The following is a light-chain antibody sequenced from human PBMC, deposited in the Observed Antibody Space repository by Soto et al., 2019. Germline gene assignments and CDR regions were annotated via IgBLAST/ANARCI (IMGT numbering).Light chain of an antibody. CDR1: QSIDHH. J-gene: IGKJ4*01. V-gene: IGKV3-15*01. Sequence: IVMTQSPATLSVSPGERVTLSCRASQSIDHHLAWYQHKPGQAPRLLIYGASARATGIPGRFSGGGYGTRFTLTISNLQSDDFAVYFCQHYGTSLTFGGGTKVEIK. CDR2: GAS. CDR3: QHYGTSLT.